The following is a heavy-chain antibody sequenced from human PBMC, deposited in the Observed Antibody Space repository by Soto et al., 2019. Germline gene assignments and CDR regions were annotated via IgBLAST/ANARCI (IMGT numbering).Heavy chain of an antibody. V-gene: IGHV3-30*18. CDR1: GFTFTSYG. Sequence: QVQLVESGGGVVQPGRSVRLSCAASGFTFTSYGMHWVRQAPGKGLDWVAVISYDGSNKYYADSVKGRFTISRDNSKNTLYLQMNSLRAEDKAVYYCAKGPPRSAYDTHFDYWGQGTLVTVSS. J-gene: IGHJ4*02. CDR3: AKGPPRSAYDTHFDY. CDR2: ISYDGSNK. D-gene: IGHD5-12*01.